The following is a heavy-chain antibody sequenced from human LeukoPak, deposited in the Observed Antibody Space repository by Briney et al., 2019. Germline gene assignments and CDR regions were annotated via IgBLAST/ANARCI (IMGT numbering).Heavy chain of an antibody. J-gene: IGHJ4*02. CDR3: ARDYDFWSGYYSPTRGYFGY. CDR1: GFTFDDYG. CDR2: INWNGGST. V-gene: IGHV3-20*04. D-gene: IGHD3-3*01. Sequence: GGSLRLSCAASGFTFDDYGMSWVRQAPGKGLEWVSGINWNGGSTGYADSVKGRFTISRDTAKNSLYLQMDSLRAEDTAVYYCARDYDFWSGYYSPTRGYFGYWGQGTLVTVSS.